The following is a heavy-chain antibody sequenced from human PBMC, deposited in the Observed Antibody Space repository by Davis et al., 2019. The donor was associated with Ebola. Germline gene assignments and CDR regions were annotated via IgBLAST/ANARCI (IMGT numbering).Heavy chain of an antibody. Sequence: ASVKVSCKASGYTFGDYYIHWVRQAPGQGLEWMGRINPNSGGTNYAQKLQGRVTMTTDTSTSTAYMELRSLRSDDTAVYYCARLRSITRLTSFYYWGQGTLVTVSS. CDR3: ARLRSITRLTSFYY. CDR2: INPNSGGT. CDR1: GYTFGDYY. V-gene: IGHV1-2*06. D-gene: IGHD3-10*01. J-gene: IGHJ4*02.